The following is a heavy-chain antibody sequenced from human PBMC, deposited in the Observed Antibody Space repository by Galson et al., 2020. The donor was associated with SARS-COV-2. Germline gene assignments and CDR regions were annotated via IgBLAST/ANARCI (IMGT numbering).Heavy chain of an antibody. Sequence: KIGESLKISCAASGFTFSDYYMSWVRQSPGKGLEWLSYISSRDNRIYYADSVRGRFTISRDNSKNSLYLQMNSLRPEDTALYYCVRIRDYYGSGSFDRWGQGTLVTVSS. V-gene: IGHV3-11*01. CDR1: GFTFSDYY. J-gene: IGHJ4*02. D-gene: IGHD3-10*01. CDR3: VRIRDYYGSGSFDR. CDR2: ISSRDNRI.